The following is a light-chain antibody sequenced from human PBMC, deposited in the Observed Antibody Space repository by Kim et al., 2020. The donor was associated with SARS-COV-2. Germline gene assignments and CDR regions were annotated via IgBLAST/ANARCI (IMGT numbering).Light chain of an antibody. Sequence: GGDRDTLTCRGSQRISYRLAWYQKKPGKAPKILIYDASSLENGVPSRFSGSGSGTEFTLTISSLQPDDFATYYCQQSNSYPYTFGQGTKMEI. CDR1: QRISYR. CDR2: DAS. J-gene: IGKJ2*01. V-gene: IGKV1-5*01. CDR3: QQSNSYPYT.